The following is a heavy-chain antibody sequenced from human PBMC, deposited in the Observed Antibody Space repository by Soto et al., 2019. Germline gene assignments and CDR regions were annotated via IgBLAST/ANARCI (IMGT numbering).Heavy chain of an antibody. Sequence: EVQLVESGGGLVQPGRSLRLSCAASGFTFDDYAMHWVRQAPGKGLEWVSGISWNSGSIGYADPVKGRFTISRDNAKNSLYLQMNSLRAEDTALYYCAKDLPGFLEWTEDAFDIWGQGTMVTVSS. CDR2: ISWNSGSI. D-gene: IGHD3-3*01. CDR1: GFTFDDYA. J-gene: IGHJ3*02. CDR3: AKDLPGFLEWTEDAFDI. V-gene: IGHV3-9*01.